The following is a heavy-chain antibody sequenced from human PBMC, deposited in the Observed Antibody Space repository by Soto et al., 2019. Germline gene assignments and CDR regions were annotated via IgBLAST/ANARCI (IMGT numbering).Heavy chain of an antibody. V-gene: IGHV3-53*01. CDR1: GFNVSSNY. J-gene: IGHJ4*02. Sequence: PGGSLRLSCAVSGFNVSSNYMNWVRQAPGKELVWVSLIYGGGSTNYADSVKGRFTISRDNSKNTLYLQMNSLRAEDTAVYYCVRDLVSGSHYDYWGQGTLVTVSS. CDR3: VRDLVSGSHYDY. CDR2: IYGGGST. D-gene: IGHD1-26*01.